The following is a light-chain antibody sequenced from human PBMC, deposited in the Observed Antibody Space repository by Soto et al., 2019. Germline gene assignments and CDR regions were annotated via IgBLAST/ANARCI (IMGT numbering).Light chain of an antibody. J-gene: IGLJ1*01. CDR2: DVS. CDR3: SSYTSSSTLHV. CDR1: SSDVGGYNY. Sequence: QSALTQPASVSGSPGQSITISCTGTSSDVGGYNYVSWYQQHPGKAPKLMIYDVSNRPSGVSNRFSGSKSGNTASLTISGLRAEDEADYYCSSYTSSSTLHVFGTGTKVTVL. V-gene: IGLV2-14*01.